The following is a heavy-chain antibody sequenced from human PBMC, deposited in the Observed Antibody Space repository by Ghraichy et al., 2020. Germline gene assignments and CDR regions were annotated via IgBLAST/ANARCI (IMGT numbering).Heavy chain of an antibody. D-gene: IGHD4-23*01. CDR3: ATSNDYGGNYYYYYMDV. CDR1: GYTFTSYY. CDR2: INPSGGST. Sequence: ASVKVSCKASGYTFTSYYMHWVRQAPGQGLEWMGIINPSGGSTSYAQKFQGRVTMTRDTSTSTVYMELSSLRSEDTAVYYCATSNDYGGNYYYYYMDVWGKGTTVTVSS. J-gene: IGHJ6*03. V-gene: IGHV1-46*01.